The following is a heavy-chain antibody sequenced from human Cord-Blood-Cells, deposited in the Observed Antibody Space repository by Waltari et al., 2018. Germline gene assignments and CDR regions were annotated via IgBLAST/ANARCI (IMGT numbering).Heavy chain of an antibody. CDR1: GFTFSSYA. CDR2: ISNDGSNK. CDR3: ASDRGGEYCSGSSCYYFDY. V-gene: IGHV3-30*04. D-gene: IGHD2-15*01. J-gene: IGHJ4*02. Sequence: QVQLVESGGGVVQPGRSLRLSCAASGFTFSSYAMHWVRPAPGKGLEWVEVISNDGSNKCYADSVKGRFTISRDNSKNTLYLQMNSLRAEDTAVYYCASDRGGEYCSGSSCYYFDYWGQGTLVTVSS.